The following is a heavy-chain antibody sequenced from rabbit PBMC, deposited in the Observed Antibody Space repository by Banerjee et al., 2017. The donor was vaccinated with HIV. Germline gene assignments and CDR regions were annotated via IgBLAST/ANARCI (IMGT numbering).Heavy chain of an antibody. CDR1: GFSFSNGYV. J-gene: IGHJ4*01. CDR2: INAGSSGST. V-gene: IGHV1S45*01. Sequence: QEQLEESGGDLVKPEGSLTLTCTASGFSFSNGYVMCWVRQAPGKGLEWIACINAGSSGSTQYANWAKGRFTISKISSTTVTLQMTSLTAADTATYFCARDLAGVIGWNFNLWGPGTLVTVS. CDR3: ARDLAGVIGWNFNL. D-gene: IGHD4-1*01.